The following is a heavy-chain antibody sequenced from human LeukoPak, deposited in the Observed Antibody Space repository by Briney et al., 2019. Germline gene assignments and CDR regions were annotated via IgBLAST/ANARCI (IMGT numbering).Heavy chain of an antibody. V-gene: IGHV1-2*02. J-gene: IGHJ6*03. CDR3: ARVLYSSGWFRRGYYYMDV. CDR1: GYTFTGYY. Sequence: ASVKVSCKASGYTFTGYYMHWVRQAPGQGLEWMGWINPNSGGTNYAQKFQGRVTMTRDTSISTAYMELSRLRSDDTAVYYCARVLYSSGWFRRGYYYMDVWGKGTTVTISS. D-gene: IGHD6-19*01. CDR2: INPNSGGT.